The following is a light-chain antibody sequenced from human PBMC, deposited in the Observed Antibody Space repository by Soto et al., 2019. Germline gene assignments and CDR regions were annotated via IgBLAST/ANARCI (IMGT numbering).Light chain of an antibody. CDR3: SSYTSATTYV. CDR2: DVS. Sequence: SVLTQPASVSGSPGQSITISCTGTSSDVGAYNYDSWYQQYPGEAPKVIIYDVSHRPAGVSNRFSGSKSGNTASLTISGLQTQDEADYYYSSYTSATTYVFGTGTKVTV. V-gene: IGLV2-14*01. CDR1: SSDVGAYNY. J-gene: IGLJ1*01.